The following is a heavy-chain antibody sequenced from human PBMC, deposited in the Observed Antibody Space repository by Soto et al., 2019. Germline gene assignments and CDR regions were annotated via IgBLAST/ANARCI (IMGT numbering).Heavy chain of an antibody. CDR2: INASNGNT. D-gene: IGHD2-15*01. CDR1: GYTFTSYA. V-gene: IGHV1-3*01. Sequence: ASVKVSCKASGYTFTSYAMHWVRQAPGQRLEWMGWINASNGNTKYSQKFQGRVTITRDTSASTAYMELSSLRSEDTAVYYCARPRYCSGGSCYSAFQHWGQGTLVTVSS. J-gene: IGHJ1*01. CDR3: ARPRYCSGGSCYSAFQH.